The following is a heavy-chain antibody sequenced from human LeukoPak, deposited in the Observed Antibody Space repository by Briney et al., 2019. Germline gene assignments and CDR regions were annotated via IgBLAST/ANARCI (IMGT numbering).Heavy chain of an antibody. CDR1: GYTFTSYG. Sequence: ASVKVSCKASGYTFTSYGISWVRQAPGQGLEWMGWISAYNGNTNYAQKLQGRVTMTTDTSTSTAYMELRSLRSDDTAVYYCARIIGEYDSSGFDRLSWFDPWGQGTLVTVSS. D-gene: IGHD3-22*01. CDR2: ISAYNGNT. CDR3: ARIIGEYDSSGFDRLSWFDP. J-gene: IGHJ5*02. V-gene: IGHV1-18*01.